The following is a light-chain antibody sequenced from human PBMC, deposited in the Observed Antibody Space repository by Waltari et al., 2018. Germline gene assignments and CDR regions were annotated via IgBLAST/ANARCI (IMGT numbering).Light chain of an antibody. CDR1: KLGDKY. V-gene: IGLV3-1*01. CDR2: QHS. CDR3: QAWDSSTVV. Sequence: SSELTQPPSVSVSPGQTASITSSEDKLGDKYACWCQQKPGQSPVLVIYQHSKRPSGIPERFSGANAGNTATLTISGTQAMDEADDYCQAWDSSTVVFGGGTKLTVL. J-gene: IGLJ2*01.